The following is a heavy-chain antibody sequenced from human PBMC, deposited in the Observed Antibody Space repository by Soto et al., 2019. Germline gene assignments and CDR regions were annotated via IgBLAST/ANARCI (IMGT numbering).Heavy chain of an antibody. V-gene: IGHV3-33*01. J-gene: IGHJ5*02. CDR1: GFTFSSYG. D-gene: IGHD2-2*01. CDR2: IWYDGSNK. CDR3: ARRVGYCSSTSCYDWFDP. Sequence: GGSLRLSCAASGFTFSSYGMHWVRQAPGKGLEWVAVIWYDGSNKYYADSVKGPFTISRDNSKNTLYLQMNSLRAEDTAVYYCARRVGYCSSTSCYDWFDPWGQGTLVTVSS.